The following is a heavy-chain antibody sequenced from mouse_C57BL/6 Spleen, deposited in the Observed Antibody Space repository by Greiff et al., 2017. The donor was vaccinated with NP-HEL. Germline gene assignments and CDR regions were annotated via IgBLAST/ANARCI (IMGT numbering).Heavy chain of an antibody. Sequence: QVQLKESGAELVKPGASVKISCKASGYAFSSYWMNWVKQRPGKGLEWIGQIYPGDGDTNYNGKFKGKATLTADKSSSTAYMQLSSLTSEDSAVYFCARRGDYDDLFDYWGQGTTLTVSS. J-gene: IGHJ2*01. V-gene: IGHV1-80*01. CDR2: IYPGDGDT. D-gene: IGHD2-4*01. CDR3: ARRGDYDDLFDY. CDR1: GYAFSSYW.